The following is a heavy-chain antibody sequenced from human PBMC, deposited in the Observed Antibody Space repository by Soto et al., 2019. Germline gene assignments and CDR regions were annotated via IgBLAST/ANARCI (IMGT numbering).Heavy chain of an antibody. CDR2: SYFTGTT. V-gene: IGHV4-59*01. D-gene: IGHD3-3*01. Sequence: QILLQESGPGLVKPSETLSLTCSVSGVSIRSNYWTWVRQSPGKGLEWIGYSYFTGTTNYNPSLKSRVSISLDTSKNQVSLKLNSMTAADTAVYYCARGDGYYDLWSGFFDPWGQGILATVSS. CDR3: ARGDGYYDLWSGFFDP. J-gene: IGHJ5*02. CDR1: GVSIRSNY.